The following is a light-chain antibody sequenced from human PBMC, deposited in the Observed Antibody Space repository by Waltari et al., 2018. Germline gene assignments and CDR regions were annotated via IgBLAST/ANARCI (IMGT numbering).Light chain of an antibody. CDR1: QGVSTY. CDR2: AAS. V-gene: IGKV1-8*01. J-gene: IGKJ1*01. CDR3: QQYHDYPWT. Sequence: AIRMTQSPSSLSASIGDRGTISCRASQGVSTYLAWYQQKPGKAPSLLIHAASTLQSGVPSRFSGSGTGTDFTLTITCLQSEDFATYYCQQYHDYPWTFGQGTKVDI.